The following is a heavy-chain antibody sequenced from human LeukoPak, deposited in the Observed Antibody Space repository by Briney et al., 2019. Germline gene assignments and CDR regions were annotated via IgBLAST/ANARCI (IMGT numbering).Heavy chain of an antibody. CDR1: GFTLSSYS. Sequence: GGSLRLSCAASGFTLSSYSMNWVRQAPGKGLEWVSSISSSSSYIYYADSVKGRFTISRDNAKNSLYLQMNSLRAEDTAVYYCARDPRYCSSTSCYRAFDYWGQGTLVTASS. J-gene: IGHJ4*02. CDR2: ISSSSSYI. D-gene: IGHD2-2*01. CDR3: ARDPRYCSSTSCYRAFDY. V-gene: IGHV3-21*01.